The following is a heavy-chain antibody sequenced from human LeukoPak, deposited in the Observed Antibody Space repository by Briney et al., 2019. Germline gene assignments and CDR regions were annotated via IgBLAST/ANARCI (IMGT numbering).Heavy chain of an antibody. CDR1: GFTFSDYY. CDR3: ARDAMTVVVGAFDI. Sequence: GGSLRLSCAASGFTFSDYYMSWIRQAPGKGLEWVSYSSSSGTTIFYADSVKGRFTISRDNAKNSLYLQMNSLRAEDTAVYYYARDAMTVVVGAFDIWGQGTMLTVSS. D-gene: IGHD3-22*01. V-gene: IGHV3-11*01. CDR2: SSSSGTTI. J-gene: IGHJ3*02.